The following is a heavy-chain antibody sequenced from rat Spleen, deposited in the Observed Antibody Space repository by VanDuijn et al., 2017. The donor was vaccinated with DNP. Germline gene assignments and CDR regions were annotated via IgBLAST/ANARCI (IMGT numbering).Heavy chain of an antibody. CDR3: ARRGTIAAHPPFAY. V-gene: IGHV5-7*01. J-gene: IGHJ3*01. CDR1: GFTFSDYD. Sequence: EVKLVESGGGLVQPGRSLKLSCAASGFTFSDYDMAWVRQAPKKGLEWVATIIYDGSSTYYRDSVKGRFTISRDNAKTTLYLQMDSLRSEDTATYYCARRGTIAAHPPFAYWGQGTLVTVSS. CDR2: IIYDGSST. D-gene: IGHD1-2*01.